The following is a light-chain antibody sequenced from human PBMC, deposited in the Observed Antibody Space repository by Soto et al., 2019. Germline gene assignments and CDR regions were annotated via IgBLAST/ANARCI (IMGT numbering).Light chain of an antibody. V-gene: IGLV1-40*01. CDR1: SSNIGAGYD. CDR3: QSYDSSSSGNVV. CDR2: GNS. J-gene: IGLJ2*01. Sequence: QPVLTQPPSVSGAPGQRVTISCTGSSSNIGAGYDVYWYQQLPGTAPKLLIYGNSNRPSGVPDRFSGSKSGTSASLAITGLQAEDEADYYCQSYDSSSSGNVVFGGGTKVTVL.